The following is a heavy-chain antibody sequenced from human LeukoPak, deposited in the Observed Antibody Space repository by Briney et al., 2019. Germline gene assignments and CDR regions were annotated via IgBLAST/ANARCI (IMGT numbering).Heavy chain of an antibody. CDR3: ARDVTHGYFDY. CDR2: IYYSGST. V-gene: IGHV4-59*06. J-gene: IGHJ4*02. Sequence: SETLSLTCTVSGGSISSYYWSWIRQPPGKGLEWIGYIYYSGSTYYNPSLKSRVTISVDTSKNQFSLKLSSVTAADTAVYYCARDVTHGYFDYWGQGTLVTVSS. D-gene: IGHD4-4*01. CDR1: GGSISSYY.